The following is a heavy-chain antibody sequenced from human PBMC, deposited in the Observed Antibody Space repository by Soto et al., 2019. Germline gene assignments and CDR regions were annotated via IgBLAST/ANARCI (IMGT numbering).Heavy chain of an antibody. V-gene: IGHV3-7*01. Sequence: GGSHILSYAASGFTCSSYWISWVRQAPGKGLEWVANIKQDGSEKYDVDSVKGGFPISRDNAKNSLYLQMNSLRAEDTAVYYCARDIFTYYYDSSGSGNFDYWGQGTLVTVSS. CDR2: IKQDGSEK. J-gene: IGHJ4*02. CDR3: ARDIFTYYYDSSGSGNFDY. CDR1: GFTCSSYW. D-gene: IGHD3-22*01.